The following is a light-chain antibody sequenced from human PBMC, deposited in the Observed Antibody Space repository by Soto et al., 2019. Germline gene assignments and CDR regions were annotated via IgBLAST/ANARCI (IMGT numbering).Light chain of an antibody. CDR1: QSVINN. J-gene: IGKJ4*01. V-gene: IGKV3-15*01. CDR2: GAS. Sequence: EIVMTQSPATLSVSPGERATLSCRATQSVINNLAWYQQKPGQAPRLLIYGASTRATGIPARFSGSGSGTEFTLTIDSLQSEDFEVYYCQQYTNLPLSFGGGTKVEIK. CDR3: QQYTNLPLS.